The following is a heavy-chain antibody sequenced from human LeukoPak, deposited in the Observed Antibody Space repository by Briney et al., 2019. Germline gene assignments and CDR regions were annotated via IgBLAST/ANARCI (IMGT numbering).Heavy chain of an antibody. D-gene: IGHD3/OR15-3a*01. V-gene: IGHV1-68*01. Sequence: GASVKVSCKASGYTFTCCSLHWLQQAPGQGLERMRWITLYNGNTNYAKKFQGRVTITRDMSLRTAYIELSSLRSEDTAVYFCARGRAMDYNYDMDVWGQGTTVTVSS. J-gene: IGHJ6*02. CDR1: GYTFTCCS. CDR2: ITLYNGNT. CDR3: ARGRAMDYNYDMDV.